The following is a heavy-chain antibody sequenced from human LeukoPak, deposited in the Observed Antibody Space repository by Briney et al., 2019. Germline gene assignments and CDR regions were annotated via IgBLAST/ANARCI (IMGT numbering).Heavy chain of an antibody. CDR2: INSGGDT. D-gene: IGHD1-26*01. J-gene: IGHJ6*03. V-gene: IGHV4-39*07. CDR1: GGSISSSSYY. Sequence: SETLSLTRTVSGGSISSSSYYWGWIRQPPGKGLEWIGDINSGGDTNYNPSLKSRVTLSVDTSKNQFSLRLTSVTAADTAMYYCARTYAIVGTTAYYFYYYYMDVWAKGTMVTISS. CDR3: ARTYAIVGTTAYYFYYYYMDV.